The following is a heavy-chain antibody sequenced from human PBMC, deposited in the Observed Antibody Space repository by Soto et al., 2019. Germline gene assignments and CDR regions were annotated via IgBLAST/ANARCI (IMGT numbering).Heavy chain of an antibody. Sequence: LKISCQCSGYTFSNFWIGWVRQLPGKGLEWMGIIYPGDHEARYSPSFHGKVTISADKSINTAYLQWNSLEASDTAFYFCARSPRSSPYFDYWGQGALVTVSS. V-gene: IGHV5-51*01. CDR1: GYTFSNFW. D-gene: IGHD6-13*01. CDR3: ARSPRSSPYFDY. CDR2: IYPGDHEA. J-gene: IGHJ4*02.